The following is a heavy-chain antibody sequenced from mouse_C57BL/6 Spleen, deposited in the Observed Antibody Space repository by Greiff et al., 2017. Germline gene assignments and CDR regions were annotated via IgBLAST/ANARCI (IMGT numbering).Heavy chain of an antibody. J-gene: IGHJ1*03. V-gene: IGHV1-26*01. D-gene: IGHD2-5*01. CDR3: ARDYSNRYFDV. CDR1: GYTFTDYY. Sequence: VQLQQSGPELVKPGASVKISCKASGYTFTDYYMNWVKQSHGKSLEWIGDINPNNGGTSYNQKFKGKATLTIDKSSSTAYMGLRSLTSKDSAVYYCARDYSNRYFDVWGTGTTVTVSS. CDR2: INPNNGGT.